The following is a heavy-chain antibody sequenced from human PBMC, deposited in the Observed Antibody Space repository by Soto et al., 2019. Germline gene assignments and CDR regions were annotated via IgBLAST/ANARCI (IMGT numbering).Heavy chain of an antibody. V-gene: IGHV4-31*03. D-gene: IGHD2-8*01. CDR3: ARDFHAEWPFFDT. Sequence: QVQLQESGPGLVKPSQTLSLTCTVSGASISSSSFYLNWIRQHPGKGLEWIGYIYKSGGTYYNPSLKSRVTISVDRSKNQFSLRLSSVTAADTAVYYCARDFHAEWPFFDTWGQGTTVTVSS. CDR1: GASISSSSFY. J-gene: IGHJ3*02. CDR2: IYKSGGT.